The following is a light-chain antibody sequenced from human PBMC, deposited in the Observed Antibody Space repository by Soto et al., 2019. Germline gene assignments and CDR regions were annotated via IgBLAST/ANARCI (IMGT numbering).Light chain of an antibody. V-gene: IGKV3-15*01. CDR3: QHYFNWPYT. CDR2: GAS. Sequence: EIVMTQSPATLSVSPGETATLSCRASQSVSSNLAWYQQKPGQAPSLLIYGASTRATDIPPRFSGSGSGTEFTLTITSLQSEDFALYYCQHYFNWPYTFGQGTKLEIK. J-gene: IGKJ2*01. CDR1: QSVSSN.